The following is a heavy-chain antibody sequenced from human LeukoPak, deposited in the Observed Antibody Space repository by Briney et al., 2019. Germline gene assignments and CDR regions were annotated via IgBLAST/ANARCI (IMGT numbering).Heavy chain of an antibody. J-gene: IGHJ6*03. V-gene: IGHV4-59*01. CDR2: IYYSGST. CDR1: GGSISSYY. D-gene: IGHD2-2*01. CDR3: ARWYCSSNTCYHMDV. Sequence: TSETLSLTCTVSGGSISSYYWSWIRQPPGKGLEWIGYIYYSGSTNYIPSPKSRVTMSVDISKNQLSLKLSSVTAADTAVYYCARWYCSSNTCYHMDVWGKGTTVTVSS.